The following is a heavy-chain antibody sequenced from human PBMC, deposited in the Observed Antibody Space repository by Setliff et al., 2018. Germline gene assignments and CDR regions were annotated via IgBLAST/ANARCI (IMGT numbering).Heavy chain of an antibody. CDR1: GGSISSSNW. Sequence: SETLSLTCAASGGSISSSNWWSWVRQPPGKGLEWIGEIYTSWSTNYNPSLKSRVTISLDTSKNQFSLSLSSVTAADTAVYYCARMSGFQYMDVWGKGTTVTVSS. J-gene: IGHJ6*03. CDR2: IYTSWST. D-gene: IGHD3-3*01. CDR3: ARMSGFQYMDV. V-gene: IGHV4-4*02.